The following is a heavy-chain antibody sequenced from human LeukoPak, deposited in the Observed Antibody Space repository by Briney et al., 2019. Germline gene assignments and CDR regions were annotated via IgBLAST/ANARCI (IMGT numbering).Heavy chain of an antibody. Sequence: GGSLRLSCAASGFTFSSYGMHWDRQAPGKGLEWVAVIWYDGSNKYYADSVKGRFTISRDNSKNTLYLQMNSLRAEDTAVYYCARDQVPSMYFDYWGQGTLVTVSS. CDR3: ARDQVPSMYFDY. CDR2: IWYDGSNK. V-gene: IGHV3-33*01. CDR1: GFTFSSYG. J-gene: IGHJ4*02.